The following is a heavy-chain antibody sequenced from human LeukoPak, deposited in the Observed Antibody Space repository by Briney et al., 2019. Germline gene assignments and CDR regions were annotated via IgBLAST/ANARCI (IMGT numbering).Heavy chain of an antibody. CDR1: GFTFSSYG. J-gene: IGHJ5*02. V-gene: IGHV3-33*01. CDR2: IWYDGSNK. CDR3: ARARYSYGYNWFDP. Sequence: GGSLRLSCAASGFTFSSYGMHWVRQAPGKGLEWVAVIWYDGSNKYYADSVKGRFTISRDNSKNTLYLQMNSLRAEDTAVYYCARARYSYGYNWFDPWGQGTPVTVSS. D-gene: IGHD5-18*01.